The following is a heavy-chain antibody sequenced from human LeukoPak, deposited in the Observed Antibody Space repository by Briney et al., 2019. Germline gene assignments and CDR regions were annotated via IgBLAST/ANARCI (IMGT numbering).Heavy chain of an antibody. CDR3: AELGITMTGGV. Sequence: GGSLRLSCAASGSTFSNYWMHWVRQAPGKGLEWVAFIGHDGSNEYYADSVKGRFSLSRDNSKNTLSLQMISLGVEDTAVYYCAELGITMTGGVWGKGTTVTISS. CDR1: GSTFSNYW. J-gene: IGHJ6*04. D-gene: IGHD3-10*02. CDR2: IGHDGSNE. V-gene: IGHV3-30*02.